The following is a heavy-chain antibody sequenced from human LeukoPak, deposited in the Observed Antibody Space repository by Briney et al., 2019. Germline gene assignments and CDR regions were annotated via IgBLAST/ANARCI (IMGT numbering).Heavy chain of an antibody. D-gene: IGHD4-17*01. V-gene: IGHV4-30-4*01. Sequence: SETLSLTCTVSGGSISSGDYYWSWIRQPPGKGLEWIGYIYYSGSTYYNPSLKSRVTISVDTSKNQFSLKLSSVTAADTAVYYCARTHYGDYSHDASDIWGQGTMVTVSS. CDR3: ARTHYGDYSHDASDI. CDR2: IYYSGST. CDR1: GGSISSGDYY. J-gene: IGHJ3*02.